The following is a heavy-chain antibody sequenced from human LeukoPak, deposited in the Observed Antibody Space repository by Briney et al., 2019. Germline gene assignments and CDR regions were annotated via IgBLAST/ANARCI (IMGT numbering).Heavy chain of an antibody. Sequence: VASVTVSFKASGYTFTHYYMHWVRQAPGQGLAWMGWINPNSGGTNYAQKFQGRVTMTTDTSTTTAYMELRSLTSGDTALYYCARTAWGNRSDYWGQGTLVTVSS. CDR2: INPNSGGT. D-gene: IGHD3-16*01. V-gene: IGHV1-2*02. J-gene: IGHJ4*02. CDR3: ARTAWGNRSDY. CDR1: GYTFTHYY.